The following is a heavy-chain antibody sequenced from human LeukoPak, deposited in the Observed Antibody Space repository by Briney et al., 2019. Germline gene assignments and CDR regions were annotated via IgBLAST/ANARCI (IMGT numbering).Heavy chain of an antibody. CDR3: ARAPGSSSFDL. CDR2: INQDASVR. V-gene: IGHV3-7*01. CDR1: GFSLSTYW. D-gene: IGHD6-13*01. Sequence: GGSLRLSCAASGFSLSTYWMSWVRQPPEKGLEFVANINQDASVRNYMDSLKGRCTISRDNAKKSVYLEINSLRADDTAVYYCARAPGSSSFDLWGQGALVTASS. J-gene: IGHJ4*02.